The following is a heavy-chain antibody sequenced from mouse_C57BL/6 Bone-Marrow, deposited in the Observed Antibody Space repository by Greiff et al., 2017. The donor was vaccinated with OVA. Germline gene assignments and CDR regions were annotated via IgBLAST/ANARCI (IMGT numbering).Heavy chain of an antibody. CDR3: ATYSNYCGYFDV. J-gene: IGHJ1*03. V-gene: IGHV1-69*01. D-gene: IGHD2-5*01. Sequence: QVQLQQPGAELVMPGASVKLSCKASGYTFTSYWMHWMKQRPGQGLEWIGEIDPSDSYTNYNQKFKGKSTLTVDKSSSTAYMQLSSLTSEDSAVYYCATYSNYCGYFDVWGTGTTVTVSS. CDR1: GYTFTSYW. CDR2: IDPSDSYT.